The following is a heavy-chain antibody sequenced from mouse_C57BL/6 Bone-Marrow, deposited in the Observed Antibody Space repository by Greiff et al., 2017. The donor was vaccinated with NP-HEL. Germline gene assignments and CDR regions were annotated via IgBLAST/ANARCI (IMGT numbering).Heavy chain of an antibody. Sequence: EVQLQQSGPVLVKPGASVKMSCKASGYTFTDYYMNWVKQSHGKGLEWIGVINPYNGGTSYNQKFKGKATLTVDKSSSTAYMELNSLTSEDSADYYCTSGGPYVAYLWSFDVWGTGTTVTVSS. D-gene: IGHD2-3*01. CDR3: TSGGPYVAYLWSFDV. CDR2: INPYNGGT. V-gene: IGHV1-19*01. CDR1: GYTFTDYY. J-gene: IGHJ1*03.